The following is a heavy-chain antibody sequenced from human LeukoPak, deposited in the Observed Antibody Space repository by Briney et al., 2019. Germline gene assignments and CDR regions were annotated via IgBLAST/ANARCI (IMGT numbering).Heavy chain of an antibody. CDR3: ATDWRASVAFDI. V-gene: IGHV1-24*01. CDR2: FDPEDGET. CDR1: GYTFTSYY. Sequence: ASVKVSCKASGYTFTSYYMHWVRQAPGQGLEWMGGFDPEDGETIYAQKFQGRVTMTEDTSTDTAYMELSSLRSEDTAVYYCATDWRASVAFDIWGQGTMVTVSS. J-gene: IGHJ3*02.